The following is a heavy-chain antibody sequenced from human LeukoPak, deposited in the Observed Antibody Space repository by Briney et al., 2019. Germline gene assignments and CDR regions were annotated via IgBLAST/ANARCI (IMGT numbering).Heavy chain of an antibody. J-gene: IGHJ3*02. CDR3: ARPKSRGYSYGLKAFDI. V-gene: IGHV4-34*01. CDR2: INHSGST. Sequence: PSETLSLTCAVYGGSLSGYYWSWIRQPPGKGLEWIGEINHSGSTNYNPSLKSRVTISVDTSKNQFSLKLSSVTAADTAVYYCARPKSRGYSYGLKAFDIWGQGTMVTVSS. CDR1: GGSLSGYY. D-gene: IGHD5-18*01.